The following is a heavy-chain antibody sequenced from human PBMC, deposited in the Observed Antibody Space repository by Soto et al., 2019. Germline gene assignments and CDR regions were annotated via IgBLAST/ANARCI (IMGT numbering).Heavy chain of an antibody. CDR3: ARGGIHFYDDSGHAFDY. CDR2: IIPIFGTA. J-gene: IGHJ4*01. CDR1: GDTFDIYG. D-gene: IGHD3-22*01. Sequence: QVQLVQSGAEVQKPGSSLKVSCKASGDTFDIYGFNWVRQAPGQGLEWLGTIIPIFGTADYAQKFEGRVSITADKCTSTGYMELASLTSEDSAIYYCARGGIHFYDDSGHAFDYRGHGTLITVST. V-gene: IGHV1-69*06.